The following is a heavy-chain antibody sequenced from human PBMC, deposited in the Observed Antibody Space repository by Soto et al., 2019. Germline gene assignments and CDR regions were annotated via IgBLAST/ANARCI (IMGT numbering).Heavy chain of an antibody. CDR3: AKEACGRECHEFCYFDL. CDR1: GFIFSRYG. CDR2: ISHDATYK. J-gene: IGHJ2*01. D-gene: IGHD2-21*01. V-gene: IGHV3-30*18. Sequence: QVQLVESGGGVVQPGRSLRLSCAASGFIFSRYGLHLVRQAPGKGLEWVAVISHDATYKYYSDSVKVRFTISRDNSKHTLYLEMNSLGSEDTAMYYCAKEACGRECHEFCYFDLWVRGTLITVS.